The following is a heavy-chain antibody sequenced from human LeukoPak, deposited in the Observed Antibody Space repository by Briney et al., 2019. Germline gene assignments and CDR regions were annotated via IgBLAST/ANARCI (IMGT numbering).Heavy chain of an antibody. V-gene: IGHV4-61*01. CDR2: IYYSGST. D-gene: IGHD3-3*01. Sequence: SETLSLTCTVSGGSVSSGSYYWSWIRQPPGKGLEWIGYIYYSGSTNYNPSLKSRVTISVDTSKNQFSLKLSSVTAADTAVYYCASWYYDFWSGYKNFDHWGQGTLVTVSS. J-gene: IGHJ4*02. CDR3: ASWYYDFWSGYKNFDH. CDR1: GGSVSSGSYY.